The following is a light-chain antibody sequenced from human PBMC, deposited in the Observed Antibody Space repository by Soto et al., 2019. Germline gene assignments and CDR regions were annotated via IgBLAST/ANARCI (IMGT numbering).Light chain of an antibody. J-gene: IGLJ1*01. CDR1: ISNVGGNDY. CDR2: DVS. CDR3: FSYTRSTTYV. V-gene: IGLV2-14*03. Sequence: QSALTQPASVSGSPGQSITISCTGTISNVGGNDYVSWYQQHPGKAPKVIIYDVSYRPSGIPNRFSGSKSGNSASLVISGPQAEDEAKYYCFSYTRSTTYVFGTGTKLTVL.